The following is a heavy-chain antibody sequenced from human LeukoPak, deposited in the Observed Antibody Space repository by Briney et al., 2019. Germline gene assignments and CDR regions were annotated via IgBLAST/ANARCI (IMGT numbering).Heavy chain of an antibody. V-gene: IGHV4-34*01. J-gene: IGHJ4*02. Sequence: SETLSLTCAVSGGSFRGYYWNWIRQSPGKGLEWAGEINSSGGTSYNPSLKSRLTLSVDTSKYQFSLKLNSVTAADTLCYYCARGRNYFENWGYYYYFDYWGQGTLVTVAS. CDR1: GGSFRGYY. CDR3: ARGRNYFENWGYYYYFDY. CDR2: INSSGGT. D-gene: IGHD1-26*01.